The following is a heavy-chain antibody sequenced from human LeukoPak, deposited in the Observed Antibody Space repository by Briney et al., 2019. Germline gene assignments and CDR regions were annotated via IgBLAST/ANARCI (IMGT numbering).Heavy chain of an antibody. CDR2: ISWDGGST. CDR3: ARGWVEDYYYMDV. V-gene: IGHV3-43*01. Sequence: GGSLRLSCAASGFTFDDYTMHWVRQAPGKGLEWVSLISWDGGSTYYADSVKGRFTISRDNAKNSLYLQMNSLRAEDTAVYYCARGWVEDYYYMDVWGKGTTVTVSS. D-gene: IGHD6-13*01. J-gene: IGHJ6*03. CDR1: GFTFDDYT.